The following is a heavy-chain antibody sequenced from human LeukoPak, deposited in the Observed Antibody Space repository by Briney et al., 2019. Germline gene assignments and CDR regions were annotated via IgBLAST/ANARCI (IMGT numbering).Heavy chain of an antibody. CDR1: GGSISSSSYY. CDR3: ARDPQDYYDSSGYYTPSFDY. Sequence: SETLSLTCTVSGGSISSSSYYWGWIRQPPGKGLEWIGSIYYSGSTYYNPSLKSRVTISVDTSKNQFSLKLSSVTAADTAVYYCARDPQDYYDSSGYYTPSFDYWGQGTLVTVSS. V-gene: IGHV4-39*07. D-gene: IGHD3-22*01. CDR2: IYYSGST. J-gene: IGHJ4*02.